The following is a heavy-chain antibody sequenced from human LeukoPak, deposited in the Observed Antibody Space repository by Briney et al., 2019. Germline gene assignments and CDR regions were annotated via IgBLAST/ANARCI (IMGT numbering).Heavy chain of an antibody. CDR3: ARETGFWTNAVDY. Sequence: ASVKVSCKASGYTFTGYYMHWVRQAPGQGLEWVGRIDPNSGGANYAQKFQGRVTMTRDTSISTAYMELSRLRSDDTAVYYCARETGFWTNAVDYWGQGTLVTVSS. J-gene: IGHJ4*02. CDR2: IDPNSGGA. V-gene: IGHV1-2*06. CDR1: GYTFTGYY. D-gene: IGHD3/OR15-3a*01.